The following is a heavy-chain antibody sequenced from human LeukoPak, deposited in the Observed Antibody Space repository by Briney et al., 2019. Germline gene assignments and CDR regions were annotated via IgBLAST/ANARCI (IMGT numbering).Heavy chain of an antibody. CDR2: IKQDGSEK. D-gene: IGHD3-3*01. CDR1: GFTFSNAW. Sequence: PGGSLRLSCAASGFTFSNAWMSWVRQAPGKGLEWVANIKQDGSEKYYVDSVKGRFTISRDNAKNSLYLQMNSLRAEDTAVYYCARDGSGYDFWSGYYSYYYGMDVWGQGTTVTVSS. CDR3: ARDGSGYDFWSGYYSYYYGMDV. V-gene: IGHV3-7*01. J-gene: IGHJ6*02.